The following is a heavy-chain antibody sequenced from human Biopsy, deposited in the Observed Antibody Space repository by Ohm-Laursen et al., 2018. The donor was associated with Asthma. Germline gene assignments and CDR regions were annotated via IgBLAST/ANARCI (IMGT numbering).Heavy chain of an antibody. Sequence: PSETLSLTCLVSGGSINIGDYYWSWIRQHPVKGLEWIGYTYYSGSTYYNPSLKSRVSISLDTSKNQFSLSLTSVTAADTAVYYCARTTYGDDGFDPWGQGTLVTVSS. CDR2: TYYSGST. V-gene: IGHV4-31*03. CDR3: ARTTYGDDGFDP. J-gene: IGHJ5*02. D-gene: IGHD4-17*01. CDR1: GGSINIGDYY.